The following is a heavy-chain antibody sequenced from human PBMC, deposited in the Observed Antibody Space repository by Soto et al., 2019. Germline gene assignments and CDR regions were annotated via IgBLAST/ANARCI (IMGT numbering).Heavy chain of an antibody. CDR2: ISWNSGSI. CDR3: AKDYSSSPQYNWFDP. V-gene: IGHV3-9*01. Sequence: GGSLRLSCAASGFTFDDYAMHWVRQAPGKGLEWVSGISWNSGSIGYADSVKGRFTISRDNAKNSLYLQMNSLRAEDTALYYCAKDYSSSPQYNWFDPWGQGTLVTVSS. CDR1: GFTFDDYA. D-gene: IGHD6-13*01. J-gene: IGHJ5*02.